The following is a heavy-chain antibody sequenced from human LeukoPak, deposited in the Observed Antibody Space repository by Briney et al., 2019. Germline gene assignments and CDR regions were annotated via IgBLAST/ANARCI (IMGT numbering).Heavy chain of an antibody. V-gene: IGHV3-74*01. CDR3: ARANYHDY. CDR1: GVTFSRYA. J-gene: IGHJ4*02. Sequence: GSLRLSCAASGVTFSRYAMSWVRQAPGKGLEWVSRVNSDGSITSYADSVKGRFAISRDNAKNTLFLQMNSLRAEDTAVYYCARANYHDYWGQGTLVTVSS. CDR2: VNSDGSIT.